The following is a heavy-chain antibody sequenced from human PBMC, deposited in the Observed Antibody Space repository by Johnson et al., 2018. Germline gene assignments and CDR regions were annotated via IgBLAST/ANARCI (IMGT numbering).Heavy chain of an antibody. D-gene: IGHD6-13*01. CDR2: INHSGST. J-gene: IGHJ6*03. Sequence: QVQLQQWGAGLLKPSETLSLTCAVYGGSFSGYYWSWIRQPPGKGLEWIGEINHSGSTNYNPSLKSRVTISVDTSKNQFSLKLSSVTAADTAVYYCARVVAAAAGIRYYYYKDVWGKGTTVTVSS. CDR3: ARVVAAAAGIRYYYYKDV. V-gene: IGHV4-34*01. CDR1: GGSFSGYY.